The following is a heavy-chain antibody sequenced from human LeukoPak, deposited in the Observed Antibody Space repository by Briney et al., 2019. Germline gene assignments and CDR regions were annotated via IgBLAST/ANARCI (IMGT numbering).Heavy chain of an antibody. D-gene: IGHD1-14*01. J-gene: IGHJ5*02. V-gene: IGHV4-61*02. Sequence: SETLSLTCTVAGASISSGSYYWSWIRQPARKGLEWIGRIYTRGNTNYNPSLESRVTILLDRSKNQFSLRLNSVTAADTAVYYCARESPITETAWGQGTLVTVSS. CDR3: ARESPITETA. CDR1: GASISSGSYY. CDR2: IYTRGNT.